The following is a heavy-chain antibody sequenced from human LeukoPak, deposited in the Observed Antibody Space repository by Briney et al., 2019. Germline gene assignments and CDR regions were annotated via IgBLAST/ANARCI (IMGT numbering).Heavy chain of an antibody. D-gene: IGHD5-24*01. J-gene: IGHJ4*02. CDR3: ARAANRMATSFDY. CDR2: ISSSGSTI. V-gene: IGHV3-11*01. CDR1: GFTFSDYY. Sequence: GGSLRLFCAASGFTFSDYYMSWIRQAPGKGLEWVSYISSSGSTIYYADSVKGRFTISRDNAKNSLYLQMNSLRAEDTAVYYCARAANRMATSFDYWGQGTLVTVSS.